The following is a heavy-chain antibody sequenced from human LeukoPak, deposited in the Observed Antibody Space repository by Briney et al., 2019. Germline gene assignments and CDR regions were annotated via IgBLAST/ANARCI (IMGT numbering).Heavy chain of an antibody. CDR2: ISPNSGGT. V-gene: IGHV1-2*02. CDR3: ARDYVGDNWFDP. Sequence: ASVKVSCTPSGYTFTDYYMHWVRQAPGQGLEWMGWISPNSGGTNYAQKFQGRVTMTRDTSISTAYMELSRLRSDDTAVYYCARDYVGDNWFDPWGQGTLVTVSS. J-gene: IGHJ5*02. D-gene: IGHD3-16*01. CDR1: GYTFTDYY.